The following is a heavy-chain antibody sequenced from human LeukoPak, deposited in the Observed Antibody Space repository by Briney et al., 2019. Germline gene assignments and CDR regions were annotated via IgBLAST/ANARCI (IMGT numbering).Heavy chain of an antibody. J-gene: IGHJ4*02. CDR3: AKGEGSISRFHYFDY. D-gene: IGHD6-13*01. V-gene: IGHV3-23*01. Sequence: TGGSLRLSCAASGFTFSSYAMSWVRQAPGKGLEWVSATSGSGGSTYYADSVKGRFTISRDNSKNTLYLQMNSLRAEDTAVYYCAKGEGSISRFHYFDYWGQGTLVTVSS. CDR1: GFTFSSYA. CDR2: TSGSGGST.